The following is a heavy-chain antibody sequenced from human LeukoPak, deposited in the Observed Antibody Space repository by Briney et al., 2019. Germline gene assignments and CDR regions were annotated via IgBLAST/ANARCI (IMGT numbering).Heavy chain of an antibody. Sequence: SETLSLTCTVSGDPISSGNYYWSWIRQPAGKGLEWIGRIYISGTTTTTYNSSLKSRLTISIDTSKNQFSLRLSSVTAADTAVYYCARRHHYGSGNFDPWGQGTLVTVSS. V-gene: IGHV4-61*02. CDR3: ARRHHYGSGNFDP. D-gene: IGHD3-10*01. CDR2: IYISGTTTT. J-gene: IGHJ5*02. CDR1: GDPISSGNYY.